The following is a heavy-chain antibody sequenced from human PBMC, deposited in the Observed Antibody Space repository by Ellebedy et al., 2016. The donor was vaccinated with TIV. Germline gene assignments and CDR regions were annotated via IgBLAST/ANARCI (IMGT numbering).Heavy chain of an antibody. D-gene: IGHD4-17*01. CDR1: GFTFSSYD. Sequence: GESLKISCAASGFTFSSYDMHWVRQVTGRGLEWVSAIDIAGNTYYAASVKGRFTISRDSAKNSLYLQMNSLRAEDTAVYYCARGSGDLPFDYWGQGTLVTVSS. V-gene: IGHV3-13*01. CDR2: IDIAGNT. J-gene: IGHJ4*02. CDR3: ARGSGDLPFDY.